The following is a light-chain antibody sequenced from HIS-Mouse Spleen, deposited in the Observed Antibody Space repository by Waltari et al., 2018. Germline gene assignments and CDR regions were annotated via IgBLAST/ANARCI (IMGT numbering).Light chain of an antibody. J-gene: IGLJ3*02. V-gene: IGLV2-23*01. CDR2: EGS. Sequence: QSALIQPPSVSGSPGQSVTISCTGTSSDVGSYDYVSWYQQHPGKAPKLMIYEGSKRPSGVSNRFSGSESGNTASLTISGLQAEDEADYYCCSYAGSSTWVFGGGTKLTVL. CDR3: CSYAGSSTWV. CDR1: SSDVGSYDY.